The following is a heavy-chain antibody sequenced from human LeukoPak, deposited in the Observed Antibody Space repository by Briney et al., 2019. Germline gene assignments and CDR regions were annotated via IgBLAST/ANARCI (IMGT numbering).Heavy chain of an antibody. Sequence: SETLSLTCTVSGGSISNYYWSWIRQPPGKGLEWIGYIYYSGSTNYNPSLRSRVTISVDTSKNQFSLKLTSVTAADTAVYYCARTSLADYWGQGTLVTVSS. J-gene: IGHJ4*02. CDR3: ARTSLADY. V-gene: IGHV4-59*01. CDR2: IYYSGST. CDR1: GGSISNYY.